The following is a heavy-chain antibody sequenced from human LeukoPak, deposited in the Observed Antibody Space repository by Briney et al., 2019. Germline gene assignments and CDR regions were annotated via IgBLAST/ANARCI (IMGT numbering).Heavy chain of an antibody. D-gene: IGHD1-26*01. CDR1: GYSFTSYW. J-gene: IGHJ4*02. CDR3: ARLSSGSYGGRPHFDY. V-gene: IGHV5-51*01. Sequence: GESLKISCKGSGYSFTSYWIGWVRQMPGKGLEWMGIIYPGDSDTSYSPSFQGQVTISADKSISTAYLQWSSLKASDTAMYYCARLSSGSYGGRPHFDYWGQGTLVTASS. CDR2: IYPGDSDT.